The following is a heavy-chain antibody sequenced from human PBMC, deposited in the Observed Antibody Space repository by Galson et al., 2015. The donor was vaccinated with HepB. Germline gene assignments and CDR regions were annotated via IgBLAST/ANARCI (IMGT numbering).Heavy chain of an antibody. CDR1: GFTFSSYS. J-gene: IGHJ6*02. CDR2: ISSSSSYI. Sequence: SLRLSCAASGFTFSSYSMNWVRQAPGKGLEWVSSISSSSSYIYYADSVKGRFTISRDNAKNSLYLQMNSLRAEDTAVYYCARDLFPGSNYYGMDVWGQGTTVTVSS. D-gene: IGHD6-25*01. V-gene: IGHV3-21*01. CDR3: ARDLFPGSNYYGMDV.